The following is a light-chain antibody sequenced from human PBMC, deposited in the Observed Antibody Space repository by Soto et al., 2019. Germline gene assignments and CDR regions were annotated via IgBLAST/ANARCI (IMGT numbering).Light chain of an antibody. V-gene: IGKV3-20*01. Sequence: EIVLTQSPGTLSLSPGERATLSCRASQSVSSSYLVWYQQKPGQAPRLLMDGASSRATGIPDRFSGSGSVTDFTLSISRLEPEDFAVYYCQQYGSSPWTFGQGTKVEIK. CDR2: GAS. CDR3: QQYGSSPWT. CDR1: QSVSSSY. J-gene: IGKJ1*01.